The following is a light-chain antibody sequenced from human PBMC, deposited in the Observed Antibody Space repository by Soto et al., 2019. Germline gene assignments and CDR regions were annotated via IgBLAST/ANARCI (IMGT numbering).Light chain of an antibody. CDR2: DVY. V-gene: IGLV2-11*01. CDR1: SSDVGGYGY. CDR3: CSDACRFTFYV. J-gene: IGLJ1*01. Sequence: QSDLTQPRSVSGSHGQSVTISCTGTSSDVGGYGYVSWYQQHPGKAPKLMIYDVYNRPSGVPDRFSGSESGNTDSLTISGLQAEDEAVYDCCSDACRFTFYVFGTGTKLTVL.